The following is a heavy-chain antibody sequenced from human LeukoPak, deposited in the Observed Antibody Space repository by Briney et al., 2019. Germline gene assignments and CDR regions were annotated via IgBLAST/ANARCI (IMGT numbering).Heavy chain of an antibody. J-gene: IGHJ4*02. Sequence: GGSLRLPCAASAFTFNYYAMNWVRQAPGKGLEWVSGISGSGDKTYYADFAKGRFTISRDNSKKILFLQMNSLRAEDTAVYYCARDPSGLSHFDHWGQGTLVTVSS. CDR2: ISGSGDKT. V-gene: IGHV3-23*01. CDR3: ARDPSGLSHFDH. D-gene: IGHD3-16*02. CDR1: AFTFNYYA.